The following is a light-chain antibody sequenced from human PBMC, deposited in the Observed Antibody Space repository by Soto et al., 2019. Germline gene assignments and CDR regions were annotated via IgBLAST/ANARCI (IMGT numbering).Light chain of an antibody. J-gene: IGLJ3*02. CDR2: GNS. Sequence: QSVLSQPPSVSGAPGQRVTISCTGSSSNSGAGYDVHWYQQLPGTAPKLLIYGNSNRPSGVPDRFSGSKSGTSASLAITGLRAEDAADYYCQSYDSSLSGWVFGGGTKLTVL. V-gene: IGLV1-40*01. CDR3: QSYDSSLSGWV. CDR1: SSNSGAGYD.